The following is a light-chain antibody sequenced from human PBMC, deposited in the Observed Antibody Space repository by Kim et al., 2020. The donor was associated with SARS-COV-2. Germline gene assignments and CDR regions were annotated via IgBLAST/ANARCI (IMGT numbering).Light chain of an antibody. CDR3: AAWDDSLNGVV. CDR2: YDD. J-gene: IGLJ2*01. V-gene: IGLV1-36*01. Sequence: QRVTISCYGSSSNIGNNAVNWYQQLPGKAPKLLIYYDDLLPSGVSDRFSGSKSGTSASLAISGLQSEDEADYYCAAWDDSLNGVVFGGGTQLTVL. CDR1: SSNIGNNA.